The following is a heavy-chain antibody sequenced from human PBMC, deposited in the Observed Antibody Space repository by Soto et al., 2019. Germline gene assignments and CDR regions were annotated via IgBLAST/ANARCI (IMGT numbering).Heavy chain of an antibody. Sequence: QVQLQESGPGLVKPAGTLSLTCVVSSGSVSSSDWWNWVRQPPGKGLEWIGEIHHGGNTNCNPSLKSRVTISVDKSKNHLSLELRSVTAADTAVYYCARAKGTATIFGVLIWGQGTLVTVSS. CDR2: IHHGGNT. J-gene: IGHJ4*02. D-gene: IGHD3-3*01. V-gene: IGHV4-4*02. CDR1: SGSVSSSDW. CDR3: ARAKGTATIFGVLI.